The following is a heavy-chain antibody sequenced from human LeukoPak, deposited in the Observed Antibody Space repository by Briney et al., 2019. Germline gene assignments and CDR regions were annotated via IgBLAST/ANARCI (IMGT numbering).Heavy chain of an antibody. V-gene: IGHV4-34*01. J-gene: IGHJ4*02. CDR2: IDHSGTT. CDR3: ARSGTYQYSSTSDY. CDR1: GASLRNYY. Sequence: SETLSLTCAVYGASLRNYYWSWIRQTPGKGLEWIGEIDHSGTTNYNPSLKSRVTISLDTSKNQFSLKVTSVTAADTAVYYCARSGTYQYSSTSDYWGQGTLVTVSS. D-gene: IGHD6-13*01.